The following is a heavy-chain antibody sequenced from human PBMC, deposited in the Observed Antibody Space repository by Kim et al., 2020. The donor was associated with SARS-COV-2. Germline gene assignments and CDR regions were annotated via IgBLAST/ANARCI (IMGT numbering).Heavy chain of an antibody. Sequence: GGSLRLSCAASGFTFSTSPMGWVRQAPGKGLEWVSRISWDGKRTYYADSVKGRVTISSDKSKNTLYLHMDSLRVEDTAVYYCAKGVTNGGFDYWGQGTQV. CDR1: GFTFSTSP. V-gene: IGHV3-23*01. J-gene: IGHJ4*02. D-gene: IGHD2-8*01. CDR3: AKGVTNGGFDY. CDR2: ISWDGKRT.